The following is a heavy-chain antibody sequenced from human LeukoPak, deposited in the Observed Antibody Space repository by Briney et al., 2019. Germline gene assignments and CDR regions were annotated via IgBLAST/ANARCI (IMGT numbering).Heavy chain of an antibody. CDR1: GFTFSSYG. V-gene: IGHV3-30*02. CDR3: AKGFIAARPFDY. Sequence: GGSLRLSCAASGFTFSSYGMHWVRQAPGKGLEWVAFIRYDGSNKYYADSVKGRFTISRDNSKNTLYLQMNSLRAEDTAVYYCAKGFIAARPFDYWGQGTLVTVSS. D-gene: IGHD6-6*01. J-gene: IGHJ4*02. CDR2: IRYDGSNK.